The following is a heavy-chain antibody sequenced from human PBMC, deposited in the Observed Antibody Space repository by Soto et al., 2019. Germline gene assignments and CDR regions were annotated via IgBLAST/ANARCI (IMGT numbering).Heavy chain of an antibody. Sequence: SETLSLTCTVSGCSISSSSYYWGWIRQPPGKGLEWIGSIYYSGSTYYNPSLKSRVTISVDTSKNQFSLKLSSVTAAGTAVYYCARITGYSSSWPPYYFDYWGQGTLVTVSS. CDR2: IYYSGST. D-gene: IGHD6-13*01. V-gene: IGHV4-39*07. CDR1: GCSISSSSYY. CDR3: ARITGYSSSWPPYYFDY. J-gene: IGHJ4*02.